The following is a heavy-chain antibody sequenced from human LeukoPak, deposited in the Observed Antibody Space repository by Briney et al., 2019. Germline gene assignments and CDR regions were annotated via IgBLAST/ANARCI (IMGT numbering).Heavy chain of an antibody. Sequence: GGSLRLSCAASGFTVTSSFLNWVRQAPGKGLEWVSTIYNNDNTNYGDSVEGRFVVSRDSSTNTLFLQMYSLRAEDTAVYFCARASRWLAFDQWGQGTLVTVSS. CDR3: ARASRWLAFDQ. CDR1: GFTVTSSF. CDR2: IYNNDNT. V-gene: IGHV3-66*01. J-gene: IGHJ4*01. D-gene: IGHD6-19*01.